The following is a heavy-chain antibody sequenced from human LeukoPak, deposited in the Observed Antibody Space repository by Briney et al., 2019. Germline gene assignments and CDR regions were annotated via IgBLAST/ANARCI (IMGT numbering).Heavy chain of an antibody. CDR1: GFTVSSY. CDR2: IYTGGRR. J-gene: IGHJ3*02. Sequence: GGSLRLSCAASGFTVSSYMSWVRQAPGEGLEWVSVIYTGGRRDYADSVNGRFTISRDISKNTVYLQMNSLRAEDTAVYYCARHGATGGNAFDIWGQGTMVTVSS. CDR3: ARHGATGGNAFDI. V-gene: IGHV3-66*04. D-gene: IGHD1-26*01.